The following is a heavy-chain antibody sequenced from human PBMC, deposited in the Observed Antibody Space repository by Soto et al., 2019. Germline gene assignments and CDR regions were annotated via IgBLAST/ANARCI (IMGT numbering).Heavy chain of an antibody. CDR1: GYSFTSYC. CDR2: IYPGDSDT. D-gene: IGHD6-6*01. J-gene: IGHJ6*02. CDR3: ASSPAASSSSTLYYYYCGMDV. V-gene: IGHV5-51*01. Sequence: PGESLKISCNGSGYSFTSYCIGWVLQMPGKVLDWMWIIYPGDSDTIYSPSFQCQVTISADKSIRSAYLQWSSLKASDTAMHYCASSPAASSSSTLYYYYCGMDVWGQGTTVTVSS.